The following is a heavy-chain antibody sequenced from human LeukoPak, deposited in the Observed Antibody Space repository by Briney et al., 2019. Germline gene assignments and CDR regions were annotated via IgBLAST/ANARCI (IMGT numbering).Heavy chain of an antibody. V-gene: IGHV5-51*03. CDR3: ARGVSGDYLWFDP. CDR2: IYPGDSDT. Sequence: GESLKISCKGSGYSFTSYWIGWVRQMPGKGLEWMGIIYPGDSDTRYSPPLQGQVTISADKSISTAYLQWSSLKASGTAMYYCARGVSGDYLWFDPWGQGTLVTVSS. J-gene: IGHJ5*02. CDR1: GYSFTSYW. D-gene: IGHD4-17*01.